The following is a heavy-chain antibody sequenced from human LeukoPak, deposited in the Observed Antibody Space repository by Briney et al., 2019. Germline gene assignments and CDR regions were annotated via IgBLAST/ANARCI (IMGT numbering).Heavy chain of an antibody. CDR1: GYSISSGYY. Sequence: PSETLSLTCTVSGYSISSGYYWGWIRQPPGKGLEWIGSIYHSGSTYYNPSLKSRVTISVDTSKNHFSLTLDSVTAADTAVYYCARDKGRSYRFDHWGQGTLVTVSS. D-gene: IGHD3-10*01. CDR3: ARDKGRSYRFDH. CDR2: IYHSGST. J-gene: IGHJ4*02. V-gene: IGHV4-38-2*02.